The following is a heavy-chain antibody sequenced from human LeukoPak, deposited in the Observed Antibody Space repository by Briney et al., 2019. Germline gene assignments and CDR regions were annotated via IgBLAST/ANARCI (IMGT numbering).Heavy chain of an antibody. D-gene: IGHD2-8*01. CDR1: GFTFSSYS. V-gene: IGHV3-48*01. CDR2: ISSSSTI. J-gene: IGHJ4*02. Sequence: GGSLRLSCAASGFTFSSYSMNWVRQAPGKGLEWVSSISSSSTIYYADSVKGRFTISRDNAKNSLYLQMNSLRAEDTAVYYCVRRGYCTNGVCYPFDYWGQGTLVTVSS. CDR3: VRRGYCTNGVCYPFDY.